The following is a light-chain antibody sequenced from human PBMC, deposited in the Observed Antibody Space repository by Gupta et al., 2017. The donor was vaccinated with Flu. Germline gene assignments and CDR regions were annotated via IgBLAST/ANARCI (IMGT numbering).Light chain of an antibody. CDR2: GAS. Sequence: EIVLTQSPGTLSLSPGETATLSCRASQSLRTTYLGWYQQKPGQAPRLLLYGASSRATGIPDRFSGSGSETDFTFTISKLEPEDSAVYYCQQYGTSPWTFGQGSKVEIK. V-gene: IGKV3-20*01. CDR1: QSLRTTY. CDR3: QQYGTSPWT. J-gene: IGKJ1*01.